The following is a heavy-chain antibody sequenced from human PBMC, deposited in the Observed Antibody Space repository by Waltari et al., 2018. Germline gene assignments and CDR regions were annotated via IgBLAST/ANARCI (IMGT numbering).Heavy chain of an antibody. V-gene: IGHV3-9*01. CDR1: GFTFDAYA. D-gene: IGHD6-6*01. J-gene: IGHJ4*02. CDR3: AKDITSSSSSEIDY. Sequence: EVQLVESGGGLVQPGRSLRLSCAASGFTFDAYAMHWVRQAPGKGLEWVSGISWNSGSIGYADSVKGRFTISRDNAKNSLYLQMNSLRAEDTALYYCAKDITSSSSSEIDYWGQGTLVTVSS. CDR2: ISWNSGSI.